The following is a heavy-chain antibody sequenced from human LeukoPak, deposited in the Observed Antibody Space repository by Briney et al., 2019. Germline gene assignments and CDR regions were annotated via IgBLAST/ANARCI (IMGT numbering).Heavy chain of an antibody. CDR3: ARVNLAVAGNEGYYYYMDV. J-gene: IGHJ6*03. CDR2: IYTSGST. D-gene: IGHD6-19*01. Sequence: SETLSLTCTVSGGSISSYYWSWIRQPAGKGLEWIGRIYTSGSTNYNPPLKSRVTMSVDTSKNQFSLKLCSVTAADTAVYYCARVNLAVAGNEGYYYYMDVWGKGTTVTVSS. CDR1: GGSISSYY. V-gene: IGHV4-4*07.